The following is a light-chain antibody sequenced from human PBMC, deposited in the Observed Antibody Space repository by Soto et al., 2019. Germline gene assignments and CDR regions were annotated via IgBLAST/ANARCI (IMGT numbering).Light chain of an antibody. CDR2: DAS. CDR1: QSVSSN. V-gene: IGKV3-15*01. CDR3: LQDYGDSWT. Sequence: EIVMTQSPATLSVSPGESATLSCRASQSVSSNLAWHQQKPGQAPRILMYDASTRATGISARFSGSGSGTEFTLTISSLQSEDFASYYCLQDYGDSWTFGQGTKVEIE. J-gene: IGKJ1*01.